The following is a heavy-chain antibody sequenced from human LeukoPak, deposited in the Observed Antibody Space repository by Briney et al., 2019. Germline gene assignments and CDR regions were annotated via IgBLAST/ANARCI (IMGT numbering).Heavy chain of an antibody. J-gene: IGHJ4*02. D-gene: IGHD2-2*01. CDR1: GFTFSNYG. V-gene: IGHV3-30*03. CDR3: ATEKVVVVPAAILDY. CDR2: ISYDGSYK. Sequence: TGRSLRLSGAASGFTFSNYGMHWVRQAPGKGLEWVTVISYDGSYKYYADSVKGRFTISRDNSKKTQYLQMNSLRAEDTAVYYCATEKVVVVPAAILDYWGQGTLVTVSS.